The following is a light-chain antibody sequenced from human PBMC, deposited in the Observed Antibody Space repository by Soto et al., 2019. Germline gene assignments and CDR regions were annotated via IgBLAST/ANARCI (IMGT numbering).Light chain of an antibody. CDR3: QQYDTYSRT. J-gene: IGKJ1*01. CDR2: DAS. Sequence: DIQMTQSPSTLSGSVGDGVTITCRASQTISSWLAWYQQKPGKAPKLLIYDASSLERGVPSRFSGSGSGTEFTLTISSLQPDDFATYYCQQYDTYSRTFGQGTKVDIK. CDR1: QTISSW. V-gene: IGKV1-5*01.